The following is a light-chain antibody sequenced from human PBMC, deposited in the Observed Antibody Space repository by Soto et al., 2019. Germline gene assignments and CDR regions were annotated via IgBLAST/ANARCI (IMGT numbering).Light chain of an antibody. Sequence: EIVLTQSPATLSLSPGERATLSCRASQSVSSYLAWYQQKPGQAPRLLIYDASNRATGIPARFSGSGSGTDFTLTISSLEPEDFAVYYWQQRSNWLTFGPGTKVYI. CDR2: DAS. J-gene: IGKJ3*01. CDR1: QSVSSY. CDR3: QQRSNWLT. V-gene: IGKV3-11*01.